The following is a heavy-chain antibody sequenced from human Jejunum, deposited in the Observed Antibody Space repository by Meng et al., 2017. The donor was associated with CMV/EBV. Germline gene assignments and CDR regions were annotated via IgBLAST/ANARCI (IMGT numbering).Heavy chain of an antibody. CDR2: IEHDGSNK. Sequence: QVQLVESGGGVVQPGGSQRLSCAASGFTFSSYGMHWVRQAPGKGLEWVAFIEHDGSNKYYADSVKGRFTISRDNSKNTLYLQMNSLRVEDTAVYYCAKDVGYWGQGTLVTVSS. D-gene: IGHD1-26*01. CDR1: GFTFSSYG. V-gene: IGHV3-30*02. J-gene: IGHJ4*02. CDR3: AKDVGY.